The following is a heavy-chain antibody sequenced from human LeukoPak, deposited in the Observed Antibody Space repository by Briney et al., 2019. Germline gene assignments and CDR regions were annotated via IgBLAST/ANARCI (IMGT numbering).Heavy chain of an antibody. CDR3: ARDLPTYYYDSSGYYAAFDI. Sequence: ASVTVSCKASGYSFAGYYMHWVRQAPGQGLEWMGWIDPDSGDTNYAQTFQGRVTMTRDTSISTAYMELSSLRSDDTAVYYCARDLPTYYYDSSGYYAAFDIWGQGTMVTVSS. CDR2: IDPDSGDT. V-gene: IGHV1-2*02. CDR1: GYSFAGYY. D-gene: IGHD3-22*01. J-gene: IGHJ3*02.